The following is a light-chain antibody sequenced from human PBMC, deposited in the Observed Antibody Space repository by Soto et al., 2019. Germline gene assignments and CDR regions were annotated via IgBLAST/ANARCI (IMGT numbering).Light chain of an antibody. V-gene: IGKV3D-15*01. CDR2: RAS. CDR1: QNSYSN. Sequence: RLIAPSPGTLSVSPGERATFCYRAKQNSYSNIAWYQQRPGQAPRLLIYRASTRATGVPARFSGSGSGTEFTLTISSLQSEDFAVYYCLQYHSSCTFGQGTKVDIK. CDR3: LQYHSSCT. J-gene: IGKJ1*01.